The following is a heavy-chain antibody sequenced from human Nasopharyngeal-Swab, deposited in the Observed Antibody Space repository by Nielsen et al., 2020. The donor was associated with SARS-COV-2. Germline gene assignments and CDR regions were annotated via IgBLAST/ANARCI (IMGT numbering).Heavy chain of an antibody. CDR2: INHSGST. CDR3: GYCSTTFCYGAYFHH. CDR1: GASFTTHF. Sequence: SETLSLTCAVAGASFTTHFWAWVRQAPGKGLEWIGEINHSGSTNSNASLKSRVTMLVDTSKNQFALKLSSVTAADTAMYYCGYCSTTFCYGAYFHHWGQGTLVTVSS. D-gene: IGHD2-2*01. J-gene: IGHJ1*01. V-gene: IGHV4-34*01.